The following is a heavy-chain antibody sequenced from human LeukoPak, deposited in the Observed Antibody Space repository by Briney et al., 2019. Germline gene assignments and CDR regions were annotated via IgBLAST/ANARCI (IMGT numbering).Heavy chain of an antibody. D-gene: IGHD3-22*01. CDR3: ARAAMYDSSGYFIH. CDR1: GYTFTSYG. J-gene: IGHJ4*02. CDR2: ISANNGNT. Sequence: ASVKVSCKASGYTFTSYGISWVRQAPGQGLERMGWISANNGNTNYAQKLQGRVTMTTDTSTSTAYMELRSLTSDDTAVYYCARAAMYDSSGYFIHWGQGARVTVSS. V-gene: IGHV1-18*01.